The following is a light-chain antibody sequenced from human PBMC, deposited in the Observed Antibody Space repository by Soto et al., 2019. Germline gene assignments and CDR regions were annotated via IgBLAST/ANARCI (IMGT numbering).Light chain of an antibody. CDR2: EDI. V-gene: IGLV3-25*03. CDR3: QSADSSGAYVV. Sequence: SYELTQPPSVSVSPGQTARITCSGDALPKQYTFWYQQKPGQAPVLMIYEDILRPSGIPERVSGSSSGTTVTLTISGVQAEDEADYYCQSADSSGAYVVFGGGTKVTVL. J-gene: IGLJ2*01. CDR1: ALPKQY.